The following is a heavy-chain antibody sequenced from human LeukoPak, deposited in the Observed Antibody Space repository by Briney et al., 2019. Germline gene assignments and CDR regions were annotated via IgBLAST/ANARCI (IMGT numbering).Heavy chain of an antibody. J-gene: IGHJ4*02. V-gene: IGHV3-23*01. D-gene: IGHD3-3*01. Sequence: GGSLRLSCAASGFTFSSYAMSWVRQAPGKGLEWVSTISGSGGGTYYADSVKGRFTISRDNSRNTLYLQMNSLRAEDTALYYCARVRTGFEDYWGQGTLVTVSS. CDR3: ARVRTGFEDY. CDR1: GFTFSSYA. CDR2: ISGSGGGT.